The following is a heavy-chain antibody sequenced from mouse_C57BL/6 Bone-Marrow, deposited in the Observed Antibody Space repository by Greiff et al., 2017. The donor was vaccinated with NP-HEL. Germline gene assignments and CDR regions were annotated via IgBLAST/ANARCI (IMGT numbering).Heavy chain of an antibody. Sequence: QVQLQQPGAELVRPGTSVKLSCKASGYTFTSYWMHWVKQRPGQGLEWIGVIDPSDSYTNYNQKFKGKATLTVDTSSSTAYMKLSSLTSEDSAVYYCARSPYYGSGPWFAYWGQGTLVTVSA. J-gene: IGHJ3*01. D-gene: IGHD1-1*01. CDR2: IDPSDSYT. CDR1: GYTFTSYW. CDR3: ARSPYYGSGPWFAY. V-gene: IGHV1-59*01.